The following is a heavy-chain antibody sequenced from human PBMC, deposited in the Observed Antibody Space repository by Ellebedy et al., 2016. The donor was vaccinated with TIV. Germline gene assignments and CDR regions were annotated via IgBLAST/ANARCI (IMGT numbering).Heavy chain of an antibody. CDR1: GFIFSNFA. Sequence: GGSLRLSXAASGFIFSNFAMNWVRQAPGKGLEWVSTISGSGGNTYYADSVKGRFTISRDNSKNTLYLQMNSLRAGDTAVYYCAKDFRPYGSGISFDYWGQGTLVTVSS. CDR3: AKDFRPYGSGISFDY. J-gene: IGHJ4*02. V-gene: IGHV3-23*01. CDR2: ISGSGGNT. D-gene: IGHD3-10*01.